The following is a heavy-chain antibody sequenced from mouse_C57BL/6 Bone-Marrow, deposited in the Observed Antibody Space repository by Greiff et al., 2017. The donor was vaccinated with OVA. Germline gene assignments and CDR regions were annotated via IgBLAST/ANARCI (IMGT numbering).Heavy chain of an antibody. Sequence: EVHLVESEGGLVQPGSSMKLSCTASGFTFSDYYMAWVRQVPEKGLEWVANINYDGSSTYYLDSLKSRFIISRDNAKNILYLQMSSLKSEDTATYYCAREGYYYGSSLYAMDYWGQGTSVTVSS. CDR1: GFTFSDYY. J-gene: IGHJ4*01. D-gene: IGHD1-1*01. CDR3: AREGYYYGSSLYAMDY. V-gene: IGHV5-16*01. CDR2: INYDGSST.